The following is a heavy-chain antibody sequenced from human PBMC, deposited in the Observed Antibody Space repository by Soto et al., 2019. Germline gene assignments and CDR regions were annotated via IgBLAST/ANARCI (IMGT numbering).Heavy chain of an antibody. V-gene: IGHV4-30-4*01. CDR3: ARGITGTTPWFDP. J-gene: IGHJ5*02. CDR2: IYYSGST. Sequence: PSETLSLTCTVSGGSISSGDYYWSWIRQPPGKSLEWIGYIYYSGSTYYNPSLKSRVTISVDTSKNQFSLKLSSVTAADTAVYYCARGITGTTPWFDPWGQGTLVTVSS. CDR1: GGSISSGDYY. D-gene: IGHD1-7*01.